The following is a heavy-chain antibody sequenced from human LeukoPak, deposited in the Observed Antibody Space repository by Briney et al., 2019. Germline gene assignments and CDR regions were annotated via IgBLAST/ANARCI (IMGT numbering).Heavy chain of an antibody. CDR2: IDSSGSYI. CDR1: GFTFSAYE. V-gene: IGHV3-48*03. D-gene: IGHD6-19*01. CDR3: VVRSGWQGVRYFDY. Sequence: GGSLRLSCAASGFTFSAYEMNWVRQAPGKGLEWVSYIDSSGSYIYYADSVKGRFTISRDNAKNSLYLQMNSLRAEDTAVYYCVVRSGWQGVRYFDYWGQGTLVTVSS. J-gene: IGHJ4*02.